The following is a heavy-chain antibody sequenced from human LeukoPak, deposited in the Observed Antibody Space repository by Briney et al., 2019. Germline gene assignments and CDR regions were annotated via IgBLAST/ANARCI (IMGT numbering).Heavy chain of an antibody. CDR1: GFTFSSYG. V-gene: IGHV3-30*02. D-gene: IGHD5-18*01. J-gene: IGHJ6*03. CDR3: YSCITDYYYYYMDV. CDR2: IRYDGSNK. Sequence: GGSLRLSCAASGFTFSSYGMHWVRQAPGKGLEWVAFIRYDGSNKYYADSVKGRFTISRDNSKNTLYLQMNSLRAEDTAVYYCYSCITDYYYYYMDVWGKGPTVTISS.